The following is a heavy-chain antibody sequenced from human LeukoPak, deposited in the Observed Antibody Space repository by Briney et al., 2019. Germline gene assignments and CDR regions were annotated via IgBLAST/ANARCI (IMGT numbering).Heavy chain of an antibody. CDR1: GYSISSGYY. V-gene: IGHV4-38-2*01. D-gene: IGHD2-2*01. CDR2: INHSGST. CDR3: ARVDCSSTSCPPFDY. J-gene: IGHJ4*02. Sequence: PSETLSLTCAVSGYSISSGYYWGWIRQPPGKGLEWIGEINHSGSTNYNPSLKSRVTISVDTSKNQFSLKLSSVTAADTAVYYCARVDCSSTSCPPFDYWGQGTLVTVSS.